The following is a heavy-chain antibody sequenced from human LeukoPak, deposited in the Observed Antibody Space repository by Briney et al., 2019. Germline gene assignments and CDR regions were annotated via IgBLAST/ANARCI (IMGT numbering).Heavy chain of an antibody. D-gene: IGHD6-13*01. Sequence: SETLSLTCSVSGYSISSGFYWDWIRQPPGKGLEWIGSFRHSGSTPYNPSLNSRVSISVGTSKNQFSLKLSSVTAADTAVYYCARDTGSSWYPYYFDYWGQGTLVTVSS. CDR2: FRHSGST. J-gene: IGHJ4*02. CDR3: ARDTGSSWYPYYFDY. V-gene: IGHV4-38-2*02. CDR1: GYSISSGFY.